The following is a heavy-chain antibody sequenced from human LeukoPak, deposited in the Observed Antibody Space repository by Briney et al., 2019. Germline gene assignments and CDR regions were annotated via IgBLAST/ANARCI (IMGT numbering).Heavy chain of an antibody. CDR3: ARGPYSYDSSGAFDI. CDR1: GDSISSSSSY. D-gene: IGHD3-22*01. V-gene: IGHV4-39*01. J-gene: IGHJ3*02. CDR2: IYYSGST. Sequence: SETLSLTCTVSGDSISSSSSYWGWIRQPPGGGLEWIGSIYYSGSTYYNTSLKSRVTISVDTSKNQFSLRLNSVTAAVTAVYFCARGPYSYDSSGAFDIWGQGTMVTVSS.